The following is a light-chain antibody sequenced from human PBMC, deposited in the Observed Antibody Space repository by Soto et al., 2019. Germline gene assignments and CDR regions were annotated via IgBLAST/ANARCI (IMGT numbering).Light chain of an antibody. V-gene: IGKV3-20*01. CDR1: QSVSSSQ. CDR2: GAS. J-gene: IGKJ2*01. CDR3: QQFGSSPEYT. Sequence: EIVLTQSPGTLSLSPGERATLSCRASQSVSSSQLAWYQQKPGQAPRLLIYGASTTATGIPDRFSGGGSGRDFTLTISRLEPEEFAVYYCQQFGSSPEYTFGQGTKLEVK.